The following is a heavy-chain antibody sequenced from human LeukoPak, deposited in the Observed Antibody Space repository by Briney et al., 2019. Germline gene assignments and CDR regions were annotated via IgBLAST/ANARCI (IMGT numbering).Heavy chain of an antibody. Sequence: GRSLRLSCAASGFTFDDYAMHWVRQAPGKGLEWVSGISWNSGSIGYADSVKGRFTISRDNAKNSLYLQMNSLRSEDTAVYYCARASDGSGSYWWGQGTLVTVSS. CDR1: GFTFDDYA. CDR3: ARASDGSGSYW. CDR2: ISWNSGSI. V-gene: IGHV3-9*01. D-gene: IGHD3-10*01. J-gene: IGHJ4*02.